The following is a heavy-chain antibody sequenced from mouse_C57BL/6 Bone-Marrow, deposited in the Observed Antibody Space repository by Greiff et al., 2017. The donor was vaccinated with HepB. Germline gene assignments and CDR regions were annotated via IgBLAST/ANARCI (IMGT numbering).Heavy chain of an antibody. CDR3: ARSGTVVGYYAMDY. CDR1: GYTFTSYW. Sequence: QVQLQQPGAELVRPGSSVKLSCKASGYTFTSYWMDWVKQRPGQGLEWIGNIYPSDSETHYNQKFKDKATLTVDKSSSTAYMQLSSLSSEDSAVYYCARSGTVVGYYAMDYWGQGTSVTVSS. V-gene: IGHV1-61*01. D-gene: IGHD1-1*01. J-gene: IGHJ4*01. CDR2: IYPSDSET.